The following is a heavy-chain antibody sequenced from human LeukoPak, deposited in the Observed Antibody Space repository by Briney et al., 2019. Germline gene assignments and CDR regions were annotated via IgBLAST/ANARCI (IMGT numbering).Heavy chain of an antibody. Sequence: GESLKIFCKGSGYSFTNYWIGWARQMPGKGLEWMGITYFGDSDTRYSPSFQGQVTISADKSISTAYLQWRNLKASDSAIYYCPRYLPGFYGMDVWGQGTTVTVSS. CDR1: GYSFTNYW. J-gene: IGHJ6*02. CDR3: PRYLPGFYGMDV. V-gene: IGHV5-51*01. CDR2: TYFGDSDT.